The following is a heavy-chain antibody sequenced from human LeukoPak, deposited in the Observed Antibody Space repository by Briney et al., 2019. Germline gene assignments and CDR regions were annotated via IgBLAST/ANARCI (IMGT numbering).Heavy chain of an antibody. CDR3: ARAQGMTTVTTPGY. D-gene: IGHD4-17*01. CDR2: MNPNSGNT. J-gene: IGHJ4*02. Sequence: GSSVKVSCKASGGTFSSYAISWVRQATGQGLEWMGWMNPNSGNTGYAQKFQGRVTMTRNTSISTAYMELSSLRSEDTAVYYCARAQGMTTVTTPGYWGQGTLVTVSS. V-gene: IGHV1-8*02. CDR1: GGTFSSYA.